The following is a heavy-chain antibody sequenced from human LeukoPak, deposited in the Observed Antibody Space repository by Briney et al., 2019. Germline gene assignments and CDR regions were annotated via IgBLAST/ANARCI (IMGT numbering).Heavy chain of an antibody. CDR3: ARESLPIVVVVAATSGLDY. CDR2: IIPIFGTA. J-gene: IGHJ4*02. V-gene: IGHV1-69*13. Sequence: SVKVSCKASGGTFSSYAISWVRQAPGQGLEWTGGIIPIFGTANYAQKFQGRVTITADESTSTAYMELSSLRSEDTAVYYCARESLPIVVVVAATSGLDYWGQGTLVTVSS. CDR1: GGTFSSYA. D-gene: IGHD2-15*01.